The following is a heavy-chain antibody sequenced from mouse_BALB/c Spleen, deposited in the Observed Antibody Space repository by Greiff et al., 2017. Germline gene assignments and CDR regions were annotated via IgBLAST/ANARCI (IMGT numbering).Heavy chain of an antibody. Sequence: QVQLQQPGAELVRPGASVKLSCKASGYTFTSYWINWVKQRPGQGLEWIGNIYPSDSYTNYNQKFKDKATLTVDKSSSTAYMQLSSPTSEDSAVYYCTRSGRYDAMDYWGRGTSVTVSS. CDR1: GYTFTSYW. CDR3: TRSGRYDAMDY. V-gene: IGHV1-69*02. CDR2: IYPSDSYT. J-gene: IGHJ4*01.